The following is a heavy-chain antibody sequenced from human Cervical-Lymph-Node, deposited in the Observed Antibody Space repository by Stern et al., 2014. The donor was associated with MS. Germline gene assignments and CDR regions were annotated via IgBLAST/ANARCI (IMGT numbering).Heavy chain of an antibody. J-gene: IGHJ5*02. V-gene: IGHV1-46*03. Sequence: VHLVESGAEVKKPGASVNVSCEASGFSFTTHYMHWIRQAPGEGPEWGGMINPNSGTTSYARQFQGRVIITRDTSTSTIYMELTGLRSEDTALYFCTRVQRERRALDHFDPWGQGTLVTVSS. CDR3: TRVQRERRALDHFDP. D-gene: IGHD1-1*01. CDR1: GFSFTTHY. CDR2: INPNSGTT.